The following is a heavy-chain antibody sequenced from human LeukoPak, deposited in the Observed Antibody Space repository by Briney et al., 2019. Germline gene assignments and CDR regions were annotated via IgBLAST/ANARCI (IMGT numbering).Heavy chain of an antibody. CDR1: GYTFTGYY. CDR3: ARALGLLDYYDSSGYPHAFDI. V-gene: IGHV1-2*04. Sequence: GASVKVSCKASGYTFTGYYMHWVRQAPGQGLEWMGWVNPNSGGTNYAQKFQGWVTMTRDTSISTAYMELSRLRSDDTAVYYCARALGLLDYYDSSGYPHAFDIWGQGTMATVSS. D-gene: IGHD3-22*01. CDR2: VNPNSGGT. J-gene: IGHJ3*02.